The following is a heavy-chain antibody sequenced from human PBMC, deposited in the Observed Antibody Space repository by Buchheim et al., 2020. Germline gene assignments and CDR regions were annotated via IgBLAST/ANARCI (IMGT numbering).Heavy chain of an antibody. CDR3: ARVTVTTFRVSWFDP. J-gene: IGHJ5*02. D-gene: IGHD4-17*01. CDR1: GGSISSGDYY. CDR2: IYYSGST. V-gene: IGHV4-30-4*01. Sequence: QVQLQESGPGLVKPSQTLSLTCTVSGGSISSGDYYWSWIRQPPGKGLEWIGYIYYSGSTYYTPSLQSRVTISVDTSKHQFSLKLSSVTAADTAVYYCARVTVTTFRVSWFDPWGQGTL.